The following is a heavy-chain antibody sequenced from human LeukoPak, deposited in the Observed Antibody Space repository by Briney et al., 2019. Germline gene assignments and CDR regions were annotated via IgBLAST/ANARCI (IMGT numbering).Heavy chain of an antibody. V-gene: IGHV4-59*01. Sequence: SETLSLTCTVSGGSMSNYYWSWTRQPPGKGMECIGSISYTGRTNYNPSLKSRVTISVDTSKNQFSLKLSSVTAADTAVYYCARGRFLDAFDIWGQGTMVTVSS. D-gene: IGHD3-3*01. CDR2: ISYTGRT. J-gene: IGHJ3*02. CDR1: GGSMSNYY. CDR3: ARGRFLDAFDI.